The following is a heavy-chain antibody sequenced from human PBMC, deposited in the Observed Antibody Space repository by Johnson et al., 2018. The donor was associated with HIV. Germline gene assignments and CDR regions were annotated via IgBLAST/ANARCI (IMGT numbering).Heavy chain of an antibody. J-gene: IGHJ3*02. CDR1: AFSFSDYW. CDR3: ARAQLLPDDAFDI. D-gene: IGHD3-10*01. CDR2: INGDGSST. V-gene: IGHV3-74*01. Sequence: VQLVESGGGLVQNGGSLRLSCEASAFSFSDYWMHWVRQAPGKGLVWVSRINGDGSSTTYADSVKGRFTISRDNAKNTLYLQLNSLRDEDTAVYYCARAQLLPDDAFDIWGQGTMVTVSS.